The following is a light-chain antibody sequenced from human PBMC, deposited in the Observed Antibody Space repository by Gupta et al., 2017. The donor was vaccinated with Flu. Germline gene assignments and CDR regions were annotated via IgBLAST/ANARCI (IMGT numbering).Light chain of an antibody. Sequence: QSALTQPASVSGSPGQSITISCTGTSRDVGGYNYVSWYQQHPGKAPKLMIYEVTNRPSGVSNRFSGSKSGNTASLTISGLQAEDEADYFCGSYTSSYTWVFGGGTKLTVL. J-gene: IGLJ3*02. CDR3: GSYTSSYTWV. V-gene: IGLV2-14*01. CDR2: EVT. CDR1: SRDVGGYNY.